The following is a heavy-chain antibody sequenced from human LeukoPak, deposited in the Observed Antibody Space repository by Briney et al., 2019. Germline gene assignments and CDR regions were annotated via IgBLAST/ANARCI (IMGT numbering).Heavy chain of an antibody. J-gene: IGHJ4*02. CDR2: ISFDGRNK. V-gene: IGHV3-30*18. CDR3: AKPLDVTTPMDGFDY. D-gene: IGHD5-18*01. CDR1: GFTFSPSG. Sequence: PGIFLRLSCATSGFTFSPSGMHRVPQVAGKGLESVALISFDGRNKYYADSAKGRFTTTRNNSKITLYLQMNSLRTKDTPVYYCAKPLDVTTPMDGFDYWGQGTLVTVSS.